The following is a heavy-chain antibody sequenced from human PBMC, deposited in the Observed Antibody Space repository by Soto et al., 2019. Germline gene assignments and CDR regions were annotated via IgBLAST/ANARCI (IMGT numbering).Heavy chain of an antibody. CDR3: ARDGRDYDYIWGSYRGLGYMDV. V-gene: IGHV4-4*02. CDR2: IYHSGST. Sequence: SETLSLTCAVSSGSISSSNWWSWVRQPPGKGLEWIGEIYHSGSTNYNPSLKSRVTISVDKSKNQFSLKLSSVTAADTAVYYCARDGRDYDYIWGSYRGLGYMDVWGKGTTVTVSS. D-gene: IGHD3-16*02. CDR1: SGSISSSNW. J-gene: IGHJ6*03.